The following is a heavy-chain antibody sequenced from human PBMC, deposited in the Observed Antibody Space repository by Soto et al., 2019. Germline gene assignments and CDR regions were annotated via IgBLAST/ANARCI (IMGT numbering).Heavy chain of an antibody. D-gene: IGHD3-3*01. CDR1: GYTFTSYG. J-gene: IGHJ4*02. Sequence: ASVKVSCKASGYTFTSYGISWVRQAPGQGLEWMGWMNAYNGNTDYAQKFQGRVTMTRNTSTSTAYMELSSLRSDDTAEYYCARRIAIFGVLIKGLDYWGQGTLVTVSS. CDR3: ARRIAIFGVLIKGLDY. CDR2: MNAYNGNT. V-gene: IGHV1-18*01.